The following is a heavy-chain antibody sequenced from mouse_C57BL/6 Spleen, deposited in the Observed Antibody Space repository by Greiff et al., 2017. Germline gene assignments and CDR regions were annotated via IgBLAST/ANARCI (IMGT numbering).Heavy chain of an antibody. Sequence: QVQLKESGPELVKPGASVKLSCKASGYAFSSSWMNWVKQRPGKGLEWIGRIYPGDGDTNYNGKFKGKATLTADKSSSTAYMQLSSLTSEDSAVYFCAGEDDGDPGYFDYWGQGTTLTVSS. V-gene: IGHV1-82*01. CDR3: AGEDDGDPGYFDY. D-gene: IGHD2-13*01. CDR1: GYAFSSSW. J-gene: IGHJ2*01. CDR2: IYPGDGDT.